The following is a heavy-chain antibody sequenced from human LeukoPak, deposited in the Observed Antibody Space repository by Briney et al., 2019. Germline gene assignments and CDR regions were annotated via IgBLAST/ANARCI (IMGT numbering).Heavy chain of an antibody. D-gene: IGHD6-6*01. V-gene: IGHV1-46*01. J-gene: IGHJ4*02. CDR1: GYTFTSYY. Sequence: ASVKVSCKASGYTFTSYYMHWVRQAPGQGLEWMGIINHSGGSTSYAQKFQGRVTMTRDTSTSTVYMELSSLRSEDTAVYYCARDGPRIAALGEDFDYWGQGTLVTVSS. CDR2: INHSGGST. CDR3: ARDGPRIAALGEDFDY.